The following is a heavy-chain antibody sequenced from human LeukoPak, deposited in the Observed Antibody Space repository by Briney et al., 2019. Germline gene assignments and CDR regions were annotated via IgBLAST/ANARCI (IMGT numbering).Heavy chain of an antibody. CDR2: IYASGST. Sequence: ASETLSLTCTVSGGSISSYYWSWIRQPAGRGLEWIGRIYASGSTNYNPSLKSRVTMSVDTSKNQFSLKLSSVTAADTAVYYCAREVGATPYDAFDIWGQGTMVTVSS. D-gene: IGHD1-26*01. V-gene: IGHV4-4*07. CDR1: GGSISSYY. J-gene: IGHJ3*02. CDR3: AREVGATPYDAFDI.